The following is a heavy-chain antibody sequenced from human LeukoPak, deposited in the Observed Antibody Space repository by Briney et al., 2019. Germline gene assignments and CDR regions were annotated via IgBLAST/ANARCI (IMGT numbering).Heavy chain of an antibody. CDR3: AREDGDYK. J-gene: IGHJ4*02. V-gene: IGHV1-2*02. CDR2: INPNSGGT. CDR1: GYTFTTYY. D-gene: IGHD4-17*01. Sequence: ASVTVSCKASGYTFTTYYMHWVRQAPGQGLEWMGWINPNSGGTNYAQKFQGRVTMTRDTSISTAYMELTRLTSDDTAVYYCAREDGDYKWGQGTLVTVSS.